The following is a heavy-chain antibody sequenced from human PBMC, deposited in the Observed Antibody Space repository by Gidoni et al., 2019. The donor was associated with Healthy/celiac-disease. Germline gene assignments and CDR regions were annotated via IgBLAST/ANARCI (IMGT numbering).Heavy chain of an antibody. CDR1: GFTFSSYA. D-gene: IGHD3-10*01. CDR3: AKDKITMVRGVIIEED. J-gene: IGHJ4*02. CDR2: ISGSGGST. Sequence: EVQLLESGGGLVQPGGSLRLSCAASGFTFSSYAMSWVRQAPGKGLEWFSAISGSGGSTYYADSVKGRFTISRDNSKNTLYLQMNSLRAEDTAVYYCAKDKITMVRGVIIEEDWDQGTLVTVSS. V-gene: IGHV3-23*01.